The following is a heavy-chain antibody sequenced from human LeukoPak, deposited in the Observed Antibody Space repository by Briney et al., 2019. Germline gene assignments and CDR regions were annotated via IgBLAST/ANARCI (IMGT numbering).Heavy chain of an antibody. V-gene: IGHV3-23*01. CDR2: ISGSGGST. J-gene: IGHJ4*02. Sequence: GGSLRLSCAASGFTFSSYAMSWVRQAPGKGLEWVSAISGSGGSTYYADSVKGRFTISRDNSKNTLYLQRNSLRAEDTAVYYCAKVRSWGSYPMVIEYYFDYWGQGTLVTVSS. D-gene: IGHD1-26*01. CDR3: AKVRSWGSYPMVIEYYFDY. CDR1: GFTFSSYA.